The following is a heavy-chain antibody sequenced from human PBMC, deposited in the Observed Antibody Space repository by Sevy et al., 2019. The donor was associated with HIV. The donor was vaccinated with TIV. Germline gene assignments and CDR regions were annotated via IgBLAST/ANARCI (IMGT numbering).Heavy chain of an antibody. D-gene: IGHD3-16*02. Sequence: GGSLRLSCAASGFTFSSYAMHWVRQAPGKGLEWVAVISYDGSNKYYANSVKGRFTISRDNSKNTLYLQMNSLRAEDTAVYYCARGTYYDYVWGSYRLIYFDYWGQGTLVTVSS. CDR1: GFTFSSYA. V-gene: IGHV3-30*04. J-gene: IGHJ4*02. CDR3: ARGTYYDYVWGSYRLIYFDY. CDR2: ISYDGSNK.